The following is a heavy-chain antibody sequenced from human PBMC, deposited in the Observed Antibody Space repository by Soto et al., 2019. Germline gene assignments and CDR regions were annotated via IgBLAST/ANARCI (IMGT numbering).Heavy chain of an antibody. CDR1: GASISSNH. V-gene: IGHV4-59*01. Sequence: QVHLQESGPRLVKPSETLSLTCSVSGASISSNHWSWIRQPPGKGLEWIGCMYDSVTTRYDSFFKGRATISIDTSNNQLSLTLTSVTAADTAVYYCATYHAGGAGRCRWCQGTLFIISS. CDR2: MYDSVTT. J-gene: IGHJ4*02. D-gene: IGHD1-26*01. CDR3: ATYHAGGAGRCR.